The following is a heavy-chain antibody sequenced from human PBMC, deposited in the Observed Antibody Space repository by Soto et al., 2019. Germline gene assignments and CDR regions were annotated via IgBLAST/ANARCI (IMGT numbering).Heavy chain of an antibody. CDR1: GFIFSAYA. J-gene: IGHJ4*01. Sequence: GGSLRLSCAASGFIFSAYAMLWVRQAPGKGLEWVAAISYDGTNKYYADSIKGRFTISRDNSANTLFLQVDSLRREDTAMYYCARDPSPYTSGWYGIDFWGHGTLVTVSS. CDR3: ARDPSPYTSGWYGIDF. D-gene: IGHD6-19*01. V-gene: IGHV3-30*04. CDR2: ISYDGTNK.